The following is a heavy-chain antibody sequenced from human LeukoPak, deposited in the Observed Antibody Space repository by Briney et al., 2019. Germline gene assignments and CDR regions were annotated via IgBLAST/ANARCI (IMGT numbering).Heavy chain of an antibody. Sequence: SVKVSCKASGGTLSSYAISWVRQAPGQGLEWMGRIIPILGIANYAQKFQGRVTITADKSTSTAYMELSSLRSEDTAVYYCARSIAVAYFQHWGQGTLVTVSS. J-gene: IGHJ1*01. CDR1: GGTLSSYA. D-gene: IGHD6-19*01. CDR3: ARSIAVAYFQH. CDR2: IIPILGIA. V-gene: IGHV1-69*04.